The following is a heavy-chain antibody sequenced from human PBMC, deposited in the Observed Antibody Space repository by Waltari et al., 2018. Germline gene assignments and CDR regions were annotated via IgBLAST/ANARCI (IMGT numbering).Heavy chain of an antibody. V-gene: IGHV4-39*01. CDR1: GGSLSSSSYY. CDR3: ASTVYYDSSGWTYYFDY. D-gene: IGHD3-22*01. J-gene: IGHJ4*02. Sequence: QLQLQESGPGLVKPSETLSLTCTVSGGSLSSSSYYWGWIRQPPGKGLEWIGSIYYSGSTYYNPSLKSRVTISVDTSKNQFSLKLSSVTAADTAVYYCASTVYYDSSGWTYYFDYWGQGTLVTVSS. CDR2: IYYSGST.